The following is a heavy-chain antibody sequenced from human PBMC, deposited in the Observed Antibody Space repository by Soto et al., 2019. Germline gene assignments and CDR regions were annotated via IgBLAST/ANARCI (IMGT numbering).Heavy chain of an antibody. V-gene: IGHV3-30-3*01. CDR1: GFTVSSYG. J-gene: IGHJ4*02. D-gene: IGHD3-22*01. Sequence: QVQLVESGGGVVQPGRPLRLSCAASGFTVSSYGLHWVRQAPGKGLEWLAFISCDGSDKFYADSVKGRFTISRDSSKNTLYLQMNSLRAEDTAVYYCARVLGGYPNFDFWVQGTLVTVSS. CDR2: ISCDGSDK. CDR3: ARVLGGYPNFDF.